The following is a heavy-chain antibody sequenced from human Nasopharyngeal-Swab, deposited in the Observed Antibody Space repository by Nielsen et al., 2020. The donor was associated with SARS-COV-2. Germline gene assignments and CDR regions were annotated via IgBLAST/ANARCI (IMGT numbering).Heavy chain of an antibody. CDR1: GFTFSSNA. Sequence: GGSLRLSCEASGFTFSSNAMNWVRQAPGKGLEWVSSISSSGAHVYQPDSVRGRFTISRDNAKNPLYLQMNSLRAEDTAVYYCARVGGSYFYGYFDYWGQGTLVTVSS. J-gene: IGHJ4*02. V-gene: IGHV3-21*01. CDR3: ARVGGSYFYGYFDY. D-gene: IGHD1-26*01. CDR2: ISSSGAHV.